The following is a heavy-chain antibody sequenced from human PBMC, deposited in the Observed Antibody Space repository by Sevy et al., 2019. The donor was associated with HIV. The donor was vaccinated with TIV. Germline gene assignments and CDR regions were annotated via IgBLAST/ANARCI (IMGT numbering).Heavy chain of an antibody. CDR2: IRSKDYGGAT. J-gene: IGHJ4*02. V-gene: IGHV3-49*03. D-gene: IGHD3-22*01. CDR1: GFTFGDYA. CDR3: TRGYYYDSSGYSDY. Sequence: GGCLRLSCTGSGFTFGDYAMSWFRQAPGMGLEWVGFIRSKDYGGATEYAASVKGRFTISRDDSKSIADLQMNSLKTEHTAYSYCTRGYYYDSSGYSDYWGQGTLVTVSS.